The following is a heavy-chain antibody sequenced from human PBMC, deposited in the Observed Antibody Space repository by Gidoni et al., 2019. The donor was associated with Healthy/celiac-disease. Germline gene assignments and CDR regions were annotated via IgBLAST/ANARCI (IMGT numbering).Heavy chain of an antibody. CDR1: GGSISSGDYY. Sequence: QVQLQESGPGLVKPSQTLSLTRTVSGGSISSGDYYWSWIRQPPGKGLEWIGYIYYCGSTYYNPSLKSRVTIAVNTSKNQFSLKLRSVTAADTAVYYCARGPTRELPNWFDPWGQGTLVTVSS. V-gene: IGHV4-30-4*01. CDR2: IYYCGST. D-gene: IGHD1-26*01. J-gene: IGHJ5*02. CDR3: ARGPTRELPNWFDP.